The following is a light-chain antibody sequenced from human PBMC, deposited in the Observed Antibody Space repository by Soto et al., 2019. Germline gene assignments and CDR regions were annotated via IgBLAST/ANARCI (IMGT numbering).Light chain of an antibody. V-gene: IGKV1-12*01. CDR3: QQADSIPLT. CDR1: QDISKW. CDR2: AAS. J-gene: IGKJ4*01. Sequence: DIQMTQSPSFVSASVGDRVTITCRASQDISKWLAWYQQKPGRAPKILIFAASTLQRGVPSRFNGNGSGTDFTLTISSLQPEDSATYYCQQADSIPLTFGGGTKVDFK.